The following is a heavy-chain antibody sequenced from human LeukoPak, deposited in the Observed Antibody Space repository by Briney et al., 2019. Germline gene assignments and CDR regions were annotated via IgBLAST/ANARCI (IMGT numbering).Heavy chain of an antibody. CDR2: INPSGGST. CDR3: ARDQWILSGYGRSYYFDY. CDR1: GYTFTSYY. J-gene: IGHJ4*02. V-gene: IGHV1-46*01. Sequence: ASVKVSCTASGYTFTSYYMHWVRQAPGQGLEWMGIINPSGGSTSYAQKFQGRVTMTRDTSTSTVYMELSSLRSEDTAVYYCARDQWILSGYGRSYYFDYWGQGTLVTVSS. D-gene: IGHD5-12*01.